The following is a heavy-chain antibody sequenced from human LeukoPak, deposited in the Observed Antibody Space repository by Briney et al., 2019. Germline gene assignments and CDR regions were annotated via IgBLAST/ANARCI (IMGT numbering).Heavy chain of an antibody. V-gene: IGHV4-59*01. CDR2: IYYSGST. J-gene: IGHJ6*02. CDR3: ARDPGYSYGYNYYYYGMDV. D-gene: IGHD5-18*01. Sequence: SETLSLTCTVSGGSISSYYWSWIRQPPGKGLEWIGYIYYSGSTNYNPSLKSRVTISVDTSKNQFTLKLSSVTAADTAVYYCARDPGYSYGYNYYYYGMDVWGQGTTVTVSS. CDR1: GGSISSYY.